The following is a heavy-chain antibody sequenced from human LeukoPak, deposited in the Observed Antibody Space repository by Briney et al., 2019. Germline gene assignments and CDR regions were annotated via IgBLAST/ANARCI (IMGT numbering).Heavy chain of an antibody. CDR3: ARTMVGTAYYYGMDV. J-gene: IGHJ6*02. CDR1: GGSISSYY. CDR2: IYYSGST. D-gene: IGHD4/OR15-4a*01. V-gene: IGHV4-59*08. Sequence: SETLSLTCTVSGGSISSYYWSWIRQPPGKGLEWIGYIYYSGSTNYNPSLKSRVTISVDMSKNQFSLKLSSVTAADTAVYYCARTMVGTAYYYGMDVWGQGTTVTVSS.